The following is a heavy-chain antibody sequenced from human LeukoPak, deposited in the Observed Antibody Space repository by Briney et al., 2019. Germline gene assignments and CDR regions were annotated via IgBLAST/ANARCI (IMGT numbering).Heavy chain of an antibody. CDR2: IYHSGST. D-gene: IGHD5-12*01. CDR1: GGSISSSNW. Sequence: SGTLSLTCAVSGGSISSSNWWSWVRQPPGKGLEWIGEIYHSGSTNYNPSLKSRVTISVDKSKNQFSLKLSSVTAADTAVYYCARDGPPVEVASGYFDYWGQGTLVTVSS. J-gene: IGHJ4*02. CDR3: ARDGPPVEVASGYFDY. V-gene: IGHV4-4*02.